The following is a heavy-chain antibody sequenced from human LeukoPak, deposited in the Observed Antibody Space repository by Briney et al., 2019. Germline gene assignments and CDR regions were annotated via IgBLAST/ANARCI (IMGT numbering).Heavy chain of an antibody. CDR1: GFTFSSYG. V-gene: IGHV3-33*01. J-gene: IGHJ1*01. CDR2: IWYDGSNK. D-gene: IGHD3-22*01. CDR3: ARDSSGYYPLEYFQH. Sequence: GGSLRLSCAASGFTFSSYGMHWVRQAPGKGLEWVAVIWYDGSNKYYADSVKGRFTISRDNSKNTLYLQMNSLRAEDTAVYYCARDSSGYYPLEYFQHWGQGILVTVSS.